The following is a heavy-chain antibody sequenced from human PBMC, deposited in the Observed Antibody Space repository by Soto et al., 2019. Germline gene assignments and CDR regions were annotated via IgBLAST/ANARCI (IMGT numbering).Heavy chain of an antibody. CDR2: IIPIFGTA. D-gene: IGHD3-9*01. Sequence: SVKVSCKASGGTFSSYAISWVRQAPGQGLEWMGGIIPIFGTANYAQKFQGRVTITADESTSTAYMELSSLRSEDTAVYYCASRDYDILTGNFDYWGQGTLVTVSS. V-gene: IGHV1-69*13. CDR1: GGTFSSYA. J-gene: IGHJ4*02. CDR3: ASRDYDILTGNFDY.